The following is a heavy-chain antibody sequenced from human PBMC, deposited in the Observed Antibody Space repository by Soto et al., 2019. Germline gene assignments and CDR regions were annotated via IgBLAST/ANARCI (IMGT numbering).Heavy chain of an antibody. CDR1: GTTISSGDHY. J-gene: IGHJ4*02. V-gene: IGHV4-30-4*01. CDR2: MYYTGKT. D-gene: IGHD1-26*01. CDR3: ARVYGRGDYFDF. Sequence: QVQLQESGPGLVKPSQTLSLTCTVSGTTISSGDHYWSWIRQAPGKGLEWSGYMYYTGKTYYNTSLQGRVTLSVDTSKNQFSLKMTSVTAADTAMYFCARVYGRGDYFDFWGRGTLVSVSS.